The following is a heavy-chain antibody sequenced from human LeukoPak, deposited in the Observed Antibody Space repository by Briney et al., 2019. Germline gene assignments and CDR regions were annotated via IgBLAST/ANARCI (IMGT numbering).Heavy chain of an antibody. V-gene: IGHV4-30-4*08. D-gene: IGHD4-17*01. CDR3: ARDRSYGDYLFDY. CDR1: GGSFSGYY. Sequence: SETLSLTCAVYGGSFSGYYWSWIRQPPGKGLEWIGYIYYSGSTYYNPSLKSRVTISVDTSKNQFSLKLSSVTAADTAVYYCARDRSYGDYLFDYWGQGTLVTVSS. CDR2: IYYSGST. J-gene: IGHJ4*02.